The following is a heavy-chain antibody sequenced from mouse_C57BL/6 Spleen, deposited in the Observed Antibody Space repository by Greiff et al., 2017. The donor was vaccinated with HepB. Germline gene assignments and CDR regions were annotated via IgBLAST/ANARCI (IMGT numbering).Heavy chain of an antibody. CDR2: IYWDDDK. CDR1: GFSLSTSGMG. V-gene: IGHV8-12*01. CDR3: ARNYYGSSYWAMDY. D-gene: IGHD1-1*01. Sequence: QVTLKVCGPGILQSSQTLSLTCSFSGFSLSTSGMGVSWIRQPSGKGLEWLAHIYWDDDKRYNPSLKSRLTISKDTSRNQVFLKITSVDTADTATYYCARNYYGSSYWAMDYWGQGTSVTVSS. J-gene: IGHJ4*01.